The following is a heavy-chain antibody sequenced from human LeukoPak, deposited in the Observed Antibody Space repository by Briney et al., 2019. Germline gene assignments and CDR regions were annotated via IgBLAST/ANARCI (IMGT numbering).Heavy chain of an antibody. CDR2: INPNSGGT. CDR3: AIDILTGYPHYYYYMDV. Sequence: GASVKVSCKASGYTFTSYYMHWVRQAPGQGLEWMGWINPNSGGTNYAQKFQGRVTMTRDTSISTAYMELSRLRSDDTAVYYCAIDILTGYPHYYYYMDVWGKGTTVTISS. CDR1: GYTFTSYY. D-gene: IGHD3-9*01. V-gene: IGHV1-2*02. J-gene: IGHJ6*03.